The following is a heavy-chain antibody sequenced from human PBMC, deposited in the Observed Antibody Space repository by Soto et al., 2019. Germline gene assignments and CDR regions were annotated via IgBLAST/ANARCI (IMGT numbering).Heavy chain of an antibody. CDR2: IYYNGNT. D-gene: IGHD3-10*01. CDR1: GGSISSRDYY. Sequence: QVQLQESGPGLVKPSQTLSLSCSVSGGSISSRDYYWSWIRHHPEKGLEWIGSIYYNGNTYYNPSLKSRVTVSPASSMNEFSLKLTSVTAADTAGYYCARDKGGAALKGSGMDVWGQGTTVTVSS. V-gene: IGHV4-31*03. CDR3: ARDKGGAALKGSGMDV. J-gene: IGHJ6*02.